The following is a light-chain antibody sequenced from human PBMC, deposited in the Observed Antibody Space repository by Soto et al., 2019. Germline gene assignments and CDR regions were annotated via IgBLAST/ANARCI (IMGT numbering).Light chain of an antibody. CDR2: AAS. CDR1: QGISSY. CDR3: QQYDSAPLT. V-gene: IGKV1-9*01. J-gene: IGKJ4*01. Sequence: DIQLTQSPSFLSASVGDRVTITCRASQGISSYLAWYQQKPGKAPKLLIYAASTLQSGVPSRFSGSGSGTDFTLTISRLETGDFAVYYCQQYDSAPLTFGGGTKVDIK.